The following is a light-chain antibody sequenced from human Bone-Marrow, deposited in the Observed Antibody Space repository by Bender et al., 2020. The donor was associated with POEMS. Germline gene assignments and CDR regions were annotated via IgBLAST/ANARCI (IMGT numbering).Light chain of an antibody. V-gene: IGLV2-14*03. J-gene: IGLJ3*02. Sequence: QSALTQPASVSGSPGQSITISCTGTNSDVGAYVSWYQQHPGNAPKLIIYDVTNRPSGVSTRFAGSKSGNTASLTISGLQAEDEADYHCGSYAGSTTGWVFGGGTKLTVL. CDR2: DVT. CDR3: GSYAGSTTGWV. CDR1: NSDVGAY.